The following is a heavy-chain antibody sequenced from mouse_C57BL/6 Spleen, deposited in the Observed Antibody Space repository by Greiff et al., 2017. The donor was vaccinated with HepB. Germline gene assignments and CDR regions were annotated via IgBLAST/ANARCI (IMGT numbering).Heavy chain of an antibody. CDR2: IYPGSGNT. D-gene: IGHD2-5*01. Sequence: QVQLQQSGAELVRPGASVKLSCKASGYTFTDYYINWVKQRPGQGLEWIARIYPGSGNTYYNEKFKGKATLTAEKSSSTAYMQLSSLTSEDSAVYFCAREGLTPYYSNYEGAMDYWGQGTSVTVSS. V-gene: IGHV1-76*01. CDR1: GYTFTDYY. J-gene: IGHJ4*01. CDR3: AREGLTPYYSNYEGAMDY.